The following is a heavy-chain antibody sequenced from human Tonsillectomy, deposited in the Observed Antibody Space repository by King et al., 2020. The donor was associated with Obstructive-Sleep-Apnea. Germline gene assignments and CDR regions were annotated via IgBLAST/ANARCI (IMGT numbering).Heavy chain of an antibody. J-gene: IGHJ6*02. CDR2: IYTSGST. CDR3: AREESAYYGAGPMDV. V-gene: IGHV4-4*07. Sequence: QLQESGPGLVKPSETLSLTCSVSGGSMSSFYWSWIRQAAGKGLEWIGRIYTSGSTNYKPSLKRRVTLSGDTSNNQISLKLSSVTAAGTAVYYCAREESAYYGAGPMDVWGQGTTVTVSS. CDR1: GGSMSSFY. D-gene: IGHD3-10*01.